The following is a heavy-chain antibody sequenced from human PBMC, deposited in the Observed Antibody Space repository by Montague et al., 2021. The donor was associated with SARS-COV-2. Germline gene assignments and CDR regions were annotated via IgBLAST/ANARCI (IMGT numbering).Heavy chain of an antibody. J-gene: IGHJ6*02. D-gene: IGHD1-1*01. Sequence: SETLSLTCSVSGGSISSSSYYWGWIRQSPGKGLEWIGSIYYSGSTYYNPSLKSRVTISVDTSKNQFSLKVTPVTAADTAVYYCARQAQLFHRATDYYDMDVWGQGTTVTVSS. CDR1: GGSISSSSYY. CDR2: IYYSGST. CDR3: ARQAQLFHRATDYYDMDV. V-gene: IGHV4-39*01.